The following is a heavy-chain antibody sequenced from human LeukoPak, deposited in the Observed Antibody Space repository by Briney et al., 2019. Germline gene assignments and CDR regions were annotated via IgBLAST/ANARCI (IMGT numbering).Heavy chain of an antibody. D-gene: IGHD1-26*01. CDR2: ISGSGGST. CDR1: GFTFSSYA. Sequence: GGSLRLSCAASGFTFSSYAMSWVRQAPGKGLEWVSAISGSGGSTYYADSVKGRFTISRDNSKNSLYLQMNSLRTEDTALYYCAKDSGSYYGCLDYWGQGTLVTVSS. J-gene: IGHJ4*02. CDR3: AKDSGSYYGCLDY. V-gene: IGHV3-23*01.